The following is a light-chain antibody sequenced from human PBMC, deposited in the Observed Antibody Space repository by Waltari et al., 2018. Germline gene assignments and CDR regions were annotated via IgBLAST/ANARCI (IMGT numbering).Light chain of an antibody. V-gene: IGKV3-20*01. CDR1: QSVSSSY. CDR3: QHYGISPPGL. J-gene: IGKJ3*01. Sequence: EIVLTQSPGTLSLSPGERATLSCRASQSVSSSYLAWYQQKPGHAPRLLMYGASSRATGIPDRFSGSGSGTDFTLTISRLEPEDFAVYYCQHYGISPPGLFGPGTKVDIK. CDR2: GAS.